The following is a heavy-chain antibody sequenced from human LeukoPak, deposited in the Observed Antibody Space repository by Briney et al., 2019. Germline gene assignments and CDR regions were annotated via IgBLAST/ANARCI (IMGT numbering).Heavy chain of an antibody. J-gene: IGHJ4*02. V-gene: IGHV3-7*01. CDR1: GFTFSSYW. CDR2: IKQDGSEK. D-gene: IGHD2-8*01. Sequence: GGSLRPSCAVSGFTFSSYWMNWVRQAPGEGLEWVANIKQDGSEKNYVDSVKGRFTISRDNAKSSLFLQMNDLRAEDTAVYYCAKGGRGNGEVYWGQGTLVTVSS. CDR3: AKGGRGNGEVY.